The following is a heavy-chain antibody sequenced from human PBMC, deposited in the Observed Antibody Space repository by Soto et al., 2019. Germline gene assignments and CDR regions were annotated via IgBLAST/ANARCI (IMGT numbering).Heavy chain of an antibody. J-gene: IGHJ4*02. CDR1: GYTFTSYV. D-gene: IGHD4-4*01. Sequence: QVQLMQSGLEVKRPGASVKVSCKTSGYTFTSYVISWVRQAPGHGLEWMGWISADNHNTNVAQNFQGRVTLTTDTSATTVFMELRNLRADATAVYYCARESRNSDALDYWGQGTLVTVSS. CDR2: ISADNHNT. CDR3: ARESRNSDALDY. V-gene: IGHV1-18*01.